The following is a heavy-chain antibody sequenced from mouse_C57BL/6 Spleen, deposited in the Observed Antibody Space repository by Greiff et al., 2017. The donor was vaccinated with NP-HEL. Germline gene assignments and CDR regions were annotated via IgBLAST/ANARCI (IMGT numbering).Heavy chain of an antibody. CDR2: IYPGDGDT. CDR3: ARRGDGLNAMDY. CDR1: GYAFSSSW. J-gene: IGHJ4*01. V-gene: IGHV1-82*01. D-gene: IGHD2-3*01. Sequence: VQVVESGPELVKPGASVKISCKASGYAFSSSWMNWVKQRPGKGLEWIGRIYPGDGDTNYNGKFKGKATLTADKSSSTAYMQLSSLTSEDSAVYFCARRGDGLNAMDYWGQGTSVTVSS.